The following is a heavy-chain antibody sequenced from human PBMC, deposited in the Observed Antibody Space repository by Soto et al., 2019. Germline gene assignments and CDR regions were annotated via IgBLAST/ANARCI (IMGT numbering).Heavy chain of an antibody. Sequence: PGGSLRLSCAASGFTFSSYGMHWVRQAPGKGLEWAAVISYDGSNKYYADSVKGRFTISRDNSKNTLYLQMNSLRAEDTAVYYCAKGTHIYSSGWYYFDYWGQGTLVTVSS. D-gene: IGHD6-19*01. CDR3: AKGTHIYSSGWYYFDY. CDR2: ISYDGSNK. CDR1: GFTFSSYG. J-gene: IGHJ4*02. V-gene: IGHV3-30*18.